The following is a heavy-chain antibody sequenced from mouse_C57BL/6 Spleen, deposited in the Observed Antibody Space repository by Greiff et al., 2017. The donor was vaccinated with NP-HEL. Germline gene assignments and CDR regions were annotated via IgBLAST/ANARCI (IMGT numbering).Heavy chain of an antibody. CDR3: ARRDYGSFAY. D-gene: IGHD1-1*01. J-gene: IGHJ3*01. CDR2: ISNGGGST. V-gene: IGHV5-12*01. CDR1: GFTFSDYY. Sequence: EVQGVESGGGLVQPGGSLKLSCAASGFTFSDYYMYWVRQTPEKRLEWVAYISNGGGSTYYPDTVKGRFTISRDNAKNTLYLQMSRLKSEDTAMYYCARRDYGSFAYWGQGTLVTVSA.